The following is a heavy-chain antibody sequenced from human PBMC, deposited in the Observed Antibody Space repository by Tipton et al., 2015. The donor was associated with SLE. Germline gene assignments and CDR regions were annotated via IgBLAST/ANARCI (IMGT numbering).Heavy chain of an antibody. Sequence: TLSLTCTVYGGSFSGYYWSWIRQPPGKGLEWIGEINHSGSTNYNPSLKSRVTISVDTSKNQFSLQLNSVTPEDTAVYYCARDYYDSSGYSTGFDYWGQGTLVTVSS. CDR1: GGSFSGYY. D-gene: IGHD3-22*01. J-gene: IGHJ4*02. V-gene: IGHV4-34*01. CDR3: ARDYYDSSGYSTGFDY. CDR2: INHSGST.